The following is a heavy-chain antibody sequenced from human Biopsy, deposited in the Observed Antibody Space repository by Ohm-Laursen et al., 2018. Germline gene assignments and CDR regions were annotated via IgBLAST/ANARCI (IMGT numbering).Heavy chain of an antibody. J-gene: IGHJ2*01. CDR1: GDSISTYY. Sequence: GTLSLTCTVSGDSISTYYWSWIRQPPGKGLQWIGYIYYTGNTDYNPSLQSRVTISVDTSKNHLSLRLRSMTPADTAMYYCARDRGYYSDRTVPGYFDLWGRGTLVTVSS. CDR3: ARDRGYYSDRTVPGYFDL. V-gene: IGHV4-59*01. CDR2: IYYTGNT. D-gene: IGHD3-22*01.